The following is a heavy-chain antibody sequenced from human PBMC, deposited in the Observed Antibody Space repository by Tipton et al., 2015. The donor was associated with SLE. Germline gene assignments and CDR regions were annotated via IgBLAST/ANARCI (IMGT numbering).Heavy chain of an antibody. V-gene: IGHV4-34*01. CDR2: IIHTGST. CDR3: ARGGLGSDLRGSIYFGS. D-gene: IGHD7-27*01. CDR1: GFSVSRNY. Sequence: LRLSCAASGFSVSRNYMNWVRQAPGKGLEWIGEIIHTGSTNYNPSLKSRVTISVDTSKNQFSLRLNSVTAADTAVYYCARGGLGSDLRGSIYFGSWGQGTLVTVSS. J-gene: IGHJ4*02.